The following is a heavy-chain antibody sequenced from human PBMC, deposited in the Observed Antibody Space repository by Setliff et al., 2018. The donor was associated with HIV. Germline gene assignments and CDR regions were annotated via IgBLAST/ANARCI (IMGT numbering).Heavy chain of an antibody. D-gene: IGHD2-2*01. CDR3: ARGPPIVVVPAALLTFDY. J-gene: IGHJ4*02. V-gene: IGHV1-18*01. Sequence: ASVKVSCKASGYTFTSYGISWVRQAPGQGLEWMGWISAYNGNTNYAQKLQGRVTMTTDTSTSTAYMELRSLRSDDTAVYYCARGPPIVVVPAALLTFDYWGQRTLVTVS. CDR2: ISAYNGNT. CDR1: GYTFTSYG.